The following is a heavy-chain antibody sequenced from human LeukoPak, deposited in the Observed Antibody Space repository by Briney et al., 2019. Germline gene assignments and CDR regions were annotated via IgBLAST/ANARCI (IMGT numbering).Heavy chain of an antibody. CDR1: GFTFSSYP. CDR3: ARVGAKGGWYFDL. Sequence: GGSLRLSCSASGFTFSSYPMHWVRQAPGKGLEWVSSISSGGSYMYYADSLKGRFTISRDNAKNSLYLQMNSLRAEDTAVYYCARVGAKGGWYFDLWGRGTLVTVSS. CDR2: ISSGGSYM. D-gene: IGHD3-10*01. V-gene: IGHV3-21*01. J-gene: IGHJ2*01.